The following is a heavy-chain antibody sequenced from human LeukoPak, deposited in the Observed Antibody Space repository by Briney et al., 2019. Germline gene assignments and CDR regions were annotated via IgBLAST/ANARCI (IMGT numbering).Heavy chain of an antibody. CDR1: GGPFSGYY. CDR3: ARAEQQLVRT. Sequence: LETLSLTCAVYGGPFSGYYWSWIRQPPGKGLEWIGEINHSGSTNYNPSLKSRVTISVDTSKNQFSLKLSSVTAADTAVYYCARAEQQLVRTWGQGTLVTVSS. CDR2: INHSGST. D-gene: IGHD6-13*01. J-gene: IGHJ4*02. V-gene: IGHV4-34*01.